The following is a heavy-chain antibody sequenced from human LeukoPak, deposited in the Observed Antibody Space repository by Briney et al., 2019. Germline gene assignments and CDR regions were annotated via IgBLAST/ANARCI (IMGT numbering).Heavy chain of an antibody. CDR2: INPSGGSA. CDR1: GCTFSSYA. J-gene: IGHJ4*02. V-gene: IGHV1-46*04. CDR3: VRGSGSGSYYDY. Sequence: ASVKVSCKASGCTFSSYAISWVRQAPGQGLEWMGVINPSGGSATYAQKLQGRVTMTRDTSTTTVDMELSSLRSEDTAVYYCVRGSGSGSYYDYWGQGTLVTVSS. D-gene: IGHD3-10*01.